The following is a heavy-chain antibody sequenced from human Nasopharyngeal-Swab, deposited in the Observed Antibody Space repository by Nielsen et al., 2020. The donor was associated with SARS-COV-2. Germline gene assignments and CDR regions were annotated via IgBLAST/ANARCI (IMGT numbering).Heavy chain of an antibody. CDR3: ASAIAAAGSS. Sequence: VRQAPGKGLEWVANINPDGSVKFYVDSVKGRFTISRDNVYNSVYLQMGSLTAEDTAVYYCASAIAAAGSSWGQGTLVTVSS. CDR2: INPDGSVK. D-gene: IGHD6-13*01. J-gene: IGHJ5*02. V-gene: IGHV3-7*05.